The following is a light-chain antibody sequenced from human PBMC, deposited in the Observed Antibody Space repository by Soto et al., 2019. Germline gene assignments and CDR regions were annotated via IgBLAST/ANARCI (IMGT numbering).Light chain of an antibody. V-gene: IGLV2-8*01. Sequence: LTQPPSASGSPGQSVAISCTGTSSGVGGQNYVSWYQQHPGKAPKLIIYAVTERPSGVPDRFSGSKSGNTASLTVSGLQTEDEADYYCSSHAGNNNYVFGTGTKVTVL. J-gene: IGLJ1*01. CDR2: AVT. CDR3: SSHAGNNNYV. CDR1: SSGVGGQNY.